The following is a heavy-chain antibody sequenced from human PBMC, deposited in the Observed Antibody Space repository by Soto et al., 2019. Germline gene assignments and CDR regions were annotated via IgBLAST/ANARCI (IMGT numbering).Heavy chain of an antibody. CDR3: ARDPPATRHGMDV. V-gene: IGHV3-23*01. CDR2: ISGSGGST. Sequence: GGSLRLSCAASGFTSSNYAMSWVRQAPGKGLERVSSISGSGGSTDYADSVRGRFTISRDNSKNTLYLQMKSLRAEDTAVYYCARDPPATRHGMDVWGQGTTVTVSS. CDR1: GFTSSNYA. J-gene: IGHJ6*02.